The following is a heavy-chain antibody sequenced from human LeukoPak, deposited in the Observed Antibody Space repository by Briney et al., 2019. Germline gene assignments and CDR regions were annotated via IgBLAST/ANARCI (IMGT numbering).Heavy chain of an antibody. D-gene: IGHD3-10*01. J-gene: IGHJ3*02. Sequence: KTSETLSLTCTVSGGSISSYYWSWIRQPAGRGLEWIGRIYTSGSTNYNPSLKSRVTMSVDTSKNQFSLKLSSVTAADTAVYYCAREGPMVRGVIILGGDPGDAFDIWGQGTMVTVSS. CDR2: IYTSGST. V-gene: IGHV4-4*07. CDR3: AREGPMVRGVIILGGDPGDAFDI. CDR1: GGSISSYY.